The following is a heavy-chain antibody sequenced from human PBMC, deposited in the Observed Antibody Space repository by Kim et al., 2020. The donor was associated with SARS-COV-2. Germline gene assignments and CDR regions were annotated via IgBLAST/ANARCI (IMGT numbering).Heavy chain of an antibody. CDR3: ARVLGSSWYGNWFDP. J-gene: IGHJ5*02. V-gene: IGHV1-18*01. D-gene: IGHD6-13*01. Sequence: KLQGRVTMTTDTSKSTAYMELRSLRSDDTAVYYCARVLGSSWYGNWFDPWGQGTLVTVSS.